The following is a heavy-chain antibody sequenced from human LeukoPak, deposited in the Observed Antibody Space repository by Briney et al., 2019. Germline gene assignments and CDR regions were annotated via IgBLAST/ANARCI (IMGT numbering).Heavy chain of an antibody. CDR3: AREVYYDSRGFDY. D-gene: IGHD3-22*01. J-gene: IGHJ4*02. CDR2: ISGSGTDT. V-gene: IGHV3-21*01. Sequence: GGSLRLSCAASRFTFSNYAMTWVRQAPGKGLEWVSAISGSGTDTYYADSVKGRFTISRDNAKNSLYLQMNSLRAEDTAVYYCAREVYYDSRGFDYWGQGTLVTVSS. CDR1: RFTFSNYA.